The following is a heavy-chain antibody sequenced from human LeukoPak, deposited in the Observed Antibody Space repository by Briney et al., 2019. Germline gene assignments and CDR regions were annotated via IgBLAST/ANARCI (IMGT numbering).Heavy chain of an antibody. Sequence: ASVKVSCKASGYTFTSYYVHWVRQAPGQGLEWMGIINPSGGSTSYAQKFQGRVTMTRDTSTSTVYMELSSLRSEDTAVYYCARGYVDIVATGPATPEYYFDYWGQGTLVTVSS. CDR3: ARGYVDIVATGPATPEYYFDY. CDR1: GYTFTSYY. V-gene: IGHV1-46*01. D-gene: IGHD5-12*01. J-gene: IGHJ4*02. CDR2: INPSGGST.